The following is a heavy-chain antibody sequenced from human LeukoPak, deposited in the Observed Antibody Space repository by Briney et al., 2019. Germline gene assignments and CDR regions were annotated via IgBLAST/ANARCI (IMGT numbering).Heavy chain of an antibody. CDR3: ARDSSGYYSIDY. D-gene: IGHD3-22*01. CDR1: GGSISSSSYY. Sequence: SETLSLTCTVSGGSISSSSYYWGWIRQPPGKGLEWIGEINHSGSTNYNPSLKSRVTISVDTSKNQFSLKLSSVTAADTAVYYCARDSSGYYSIDYWGQGTLVTVSS. CDR2: INHSGST. J-gene: IGHJ4*02. V-gene: IGHV4-39*07.